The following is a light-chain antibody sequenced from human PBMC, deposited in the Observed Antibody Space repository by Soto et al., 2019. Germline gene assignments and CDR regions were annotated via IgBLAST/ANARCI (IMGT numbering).Light chain of an antibody. CDR1: QSISRN. V-gene: IGKV1-39*01. J-gene: IGKJ2*01. CDR3: QQSHSTPYA. CDR2: AAR. Sequence: DIQLTQSPSSLSPSVGDRITLSCRASQSISRNLNWYQQMPGKAPSLLIYAARDLQSGVPGRFSGSGSGTEFNLTISSLQPEDLATYYCQQSHSTPYAFGQGTKLEI.